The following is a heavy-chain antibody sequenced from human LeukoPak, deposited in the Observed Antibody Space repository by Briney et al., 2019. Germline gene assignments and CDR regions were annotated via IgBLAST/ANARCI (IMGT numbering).Heavy chain of an antibody. CDR2: IYHSGST. V-gene: IGHV4-38-2*01. D-gene: IGHD3-10*01. J-gene: IGHJ1*01. Sequence: SETLSLTCAVSGYSISSGYYWGWIRQPPGKGLEWIGSIYHSGSTYYNPSLKSRVTISVDTSKNQFSLKLSSVTAADTAVYYCYFTMVPREYFRHWGKGTLVTVSS. CDR3: YFTMVPREYFRH. CDR1: GYSISSGYY.